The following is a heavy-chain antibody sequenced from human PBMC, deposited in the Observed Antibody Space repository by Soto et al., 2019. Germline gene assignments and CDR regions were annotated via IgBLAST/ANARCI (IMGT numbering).Heavy chain of an antibody. CDR3: ARVGRLRDYLYYFDY. D-gene: IGHD4-17*01. CDR2: INPSGGST. V-gene: IGHV1-46*03. J-gene: IGHJ4*02. Sequence: ASVKVSCKASGYTFTSYYMHWVRQAPGQGLEWMGIINPSGGSTSYAQKFQDRVTMTRDTSTSTVYMELSSLRSEDTAVYYCARVGRLRDYLYYFDYWGQGTLVPVSS. CDR1: GYTFTSYY.